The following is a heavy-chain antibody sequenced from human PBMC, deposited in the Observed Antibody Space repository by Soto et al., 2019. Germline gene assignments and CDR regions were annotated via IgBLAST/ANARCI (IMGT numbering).Heavy chain of an antibody. CDR3: ARTEGYYYYYGMDV. V-gene: IGHV1-2*04. CDR1: GYTFTGYY. J-gene: IGHJ6*02. CDR2: INPNSGGT. Sequence: GPSVKVSCKASGYTFTGYYMHWVRQAPGQGLEWMGWINPNSGGTNYAQKFQGWVTMTRDTSISTAYMELSRLRSDDTAVYYCARTEGYYYYYGMDVWGQGTTVTVSS.